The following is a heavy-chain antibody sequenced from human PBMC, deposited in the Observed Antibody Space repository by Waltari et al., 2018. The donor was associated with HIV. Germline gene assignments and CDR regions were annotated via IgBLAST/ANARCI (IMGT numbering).Heavy chain of an antibody. D-gene: IGHD3-16*02. CDR2: INQDGSEK. CDR3: AGEMPTIIGDAFDI. V-gene: IGHV3-7*01. J-gene: IGHJ3*02. CDR1: GSLFSNSG. Sequence: EVQLGESGGGFVQPGRSLRLSCAASGSLFSNSGLNWVSQAPGKGLEWVANINQDGSEKYYVDSVKGRFTISRDNAKNSLYLQMNNLRAEDTAVYYCAGEMPTIIGDAFDIWGQGTMVTISS.